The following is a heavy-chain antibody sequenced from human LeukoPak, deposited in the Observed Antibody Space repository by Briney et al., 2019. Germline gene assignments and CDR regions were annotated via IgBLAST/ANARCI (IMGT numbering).Heavy chain of an antibody. V-gene: IGHV3-53*01. CDR1: GFTVSSNY. CDR3: ATVGYYDILTGYYSSIDY. D-gene: IGHD3-9*01. CDR2: IYSGGST. J-gene: IGHJ4*02. Sequence: GGSLRLSCAASGFTVSSNYMSWVRQAPGKGLEWVSVIYSGGSTYYADSVKGRFTISRDNSKNTLYLQMNSLRAEDTAVYYCATVGYYDILTGYYSSIDYWGQGTLVTVSS.